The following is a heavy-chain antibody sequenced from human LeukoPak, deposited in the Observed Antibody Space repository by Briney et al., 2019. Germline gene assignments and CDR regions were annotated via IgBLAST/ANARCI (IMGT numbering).Heavy chain of an antibody. CDR2: IYSGGST. J-gene: IGHJ4*02. CDR1: GFTVSSNY. D-gene: IGHD3-22*01. V-gene: IGHV3-53*01. CDR3: ARGGHYYDSSGYPY. Sequence: GSLRLSCAASGFTVSSNYMSWVRQAPGKGLEWVSVIYSGGSTYYADSVKGRFTISRDNSKNTLYLQMNSLRAEDTAVYYCARGGHYYDSSGYPYWGQGTLVTVSS.